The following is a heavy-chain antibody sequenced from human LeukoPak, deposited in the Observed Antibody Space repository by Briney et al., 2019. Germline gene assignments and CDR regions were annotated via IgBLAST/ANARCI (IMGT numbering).Heavy chain of an antibody. D-gene: IGHD6-6*01. CDR1: GFTFSNHG. CDR3: ARDRSIYFYGMDV. V-gene: IGHV3-30*03. Sequence: GGSLRLSCAASGFTFSNHGIHWVRQAPGKGLEWVAAISYDGNNKYYTDSVKGRFTISRDNSRNTLYLQMNSLRAEDTAVYYCARDRSIYFYGMDVWGQGTTVTVSS. CDR2: ISYDGNNK. J-gene: IGHJ6*02.